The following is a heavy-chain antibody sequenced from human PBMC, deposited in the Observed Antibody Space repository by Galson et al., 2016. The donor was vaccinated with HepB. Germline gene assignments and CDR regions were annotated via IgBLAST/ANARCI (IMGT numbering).Heavy chain of an antibody. CDR3: VRLIATPVYGLDV. D-gene: IGHD6-6*01. Sequence: CAISGDSVSSSTAAWNWIRQSPSRGLEWLGRTYYRSKWYLEYAVSVKSRITISPDTSKNQFSLQLNSVTPADTAVYYCVRLIATPVYGLDVWGQGTTVTVSS. CDR1: GDSVSSSTAA. V-gene: IGHV6-1*01. J-gene: IGHJ6*02. CDR2: TYYRSKWYL.